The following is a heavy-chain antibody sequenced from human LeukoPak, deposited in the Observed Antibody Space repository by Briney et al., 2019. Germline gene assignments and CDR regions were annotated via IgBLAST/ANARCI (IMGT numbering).Heavy chain of an antibody. J-gene: IGHJ4*02. D-gene: IGHD3-22*01. CDR2: INPNSGGT. V-gene: IGHV1-2*02. Sequence: GASVKVSCKASGYTFTGYYMHWVRQAPGQGLEWMGWINPNSGGTNYAQKFQGRVTMTRDTSISTAYMELSRLRSDDTAVYYCARGSLNYYDSSGYYGYWGQGTLVTVSS. CDR3: ARGSLNYYDSSGYYGY. CDR1: GYTFTGYY.